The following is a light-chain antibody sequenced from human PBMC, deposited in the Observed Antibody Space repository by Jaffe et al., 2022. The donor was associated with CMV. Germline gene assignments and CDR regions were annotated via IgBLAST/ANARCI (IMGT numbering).Light chain of an antibody. Sequence: DIQMTQSPSSLSASVGDRVTITCRASQSISSYLNWYQQKPGKAPKLLIYAASSLQSGVPSRFSGSGSGTDFTLTISSLQPEDFATYYCQQSYSTHPEGFGQGTKVEIK. CDR2: AAS. V-gene: IGKV1-39*01. J-gene: IGKJ1*01. CDR3: QQSYSTHPEG. CDR1: QSISSY.